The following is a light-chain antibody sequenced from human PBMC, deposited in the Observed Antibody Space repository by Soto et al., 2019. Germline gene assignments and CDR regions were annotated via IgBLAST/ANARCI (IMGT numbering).Light chain of an antibody. V-gene: IGKV3-11*01. Sequence: VGLSRSPASLSLSPGERATLSCRASQSVSSYLAWYQQKPGQAPRLLIYDASNRATGIPARFSGSGSGTDFTLTISSLEPEDFAVYYCQQRSNWPPITLGQGTRMEIK. J-gene: IGKJ5*01. CDR2: DAS. CDR1: QSVSSY. CDR3: QQRSNWPPIT.